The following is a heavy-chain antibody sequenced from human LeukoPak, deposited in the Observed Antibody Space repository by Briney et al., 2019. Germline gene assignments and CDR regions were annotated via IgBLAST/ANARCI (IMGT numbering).Heavy chain of an antibody. Sequence: GRSLRLSCAASGFTFSSYGMHWVRQAPGKGLEWVAVIWYDGSNKYYADSVKGRFTISRDNSKNTLYLQMNSLRAEDTAVYYCARVRGSYYYDSGGYRVVSPGPFDYWGQGTLVTVSS. J-gene: IGHJ4*02. CDR3: ARVRGSYYYDSGGYRVVSPGPFDY. D-gene: IGHD3-22*01. V-gene: IGHV3-33*01. CDR1: GFTFSSYG. CDR2: IWYDGSNK.